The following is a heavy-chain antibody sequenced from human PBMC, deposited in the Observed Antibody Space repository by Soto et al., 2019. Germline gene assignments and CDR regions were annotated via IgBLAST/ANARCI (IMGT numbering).Heavy chain of an antibody. V-gene: IGHV1-58*01. D-gene: IGHD2-15*01. CDR1: GFTFTSSA. J-gene: IGHJ4*02. CDR3: AAPYLDCSGGSCYDY. CDR2: IVVGSGNT. Sequence: SVKVSCKASGFTFTSSAVQWVRQARGQRLEWIGWIVVGSGNTNYAQKFQERVTITRDMSTSTAYMELSSLRSEDTAVYYCAAPYLDCSGGSCYDYWGQGTLVTVSA.